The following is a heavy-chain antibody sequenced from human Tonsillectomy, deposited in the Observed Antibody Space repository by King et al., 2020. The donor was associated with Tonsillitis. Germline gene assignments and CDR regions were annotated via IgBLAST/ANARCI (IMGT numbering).Heavy chain of an antibody. V-gene: IGHV3-30*18. D-gene: IGHD5-18*01. CDR2: LSYDGSNE. CDR1: GFIFRSYD. CDR3: AKTRHDYSYGPYFDY. J-gene: IGHJ4*02. Sequence: VQLVESGGGVVQPGRSLRLSCAASGFIFRSYDMHWVRQAPGKGLEWVAILSYDGSNEYYADSVKGRFTISRDNSKNTLYLQMNSLRAEDTAVYYCAKTRHDYSYGPYFDYWGQGTLVTVSS.